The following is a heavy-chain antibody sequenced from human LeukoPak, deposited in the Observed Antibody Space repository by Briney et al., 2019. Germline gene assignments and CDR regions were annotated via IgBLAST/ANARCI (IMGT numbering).Heavy chain of an antibody. CDR1: GFTFSSYS. V-gene: IGHV3-21*01. CDR3: AREARNSGMDV. CDR2: ISSSSSYI. Sequence: GGSLRLSCAASGFTFSSYSMNWVRQAPGKGMEWVSSISSSSSYIYYADSVKGRFTISRDNAKNSLYLQMNSLRAEDTAVYYCAREARNSGMDVWGQGTTVTVSS. J-gene: IGHJ6*02.